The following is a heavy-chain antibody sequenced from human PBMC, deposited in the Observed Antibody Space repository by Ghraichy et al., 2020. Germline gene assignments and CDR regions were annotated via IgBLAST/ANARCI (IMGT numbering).Heavy chain of an antibody. Sequence: GSLSLSCAASGFTFSNYDMNWVRQAPGKGLEWVSYTTNSGSTISYADSVKGRFTISRDNAKYSLYLQMSSLRAEDTAVYYCARARSGSLWTFDYWGQGTRVTVSS. CDR3: ARARSGSLWTFDY. CDR1: GFTFSNYD. V-gene: IGHV3-48*03. CDR2: TTNSGSTI. D-gene: IGHD6-13*01. J-gene: IGHJ4*02.